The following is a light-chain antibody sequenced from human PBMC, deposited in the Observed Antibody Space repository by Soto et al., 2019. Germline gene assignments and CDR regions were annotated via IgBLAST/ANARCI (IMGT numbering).Light chain of an antibody. J-gene: IGKJ1*01. CDR2: GAS. CDR3: QQYNQWPPTWT. CDR1: QYVHTS. Sequence: EIVMTQSPGTLSVSPGERVTVSCRASQYVHTSLAWYQQKSGQAPRLLFYGASIRAPGVPVRFSGSGSGTEFTLTIDSLQSEDSAVYSCQQYNQWPPTWTFGQGTKVEI. V-gene: IGKV3-15*01.